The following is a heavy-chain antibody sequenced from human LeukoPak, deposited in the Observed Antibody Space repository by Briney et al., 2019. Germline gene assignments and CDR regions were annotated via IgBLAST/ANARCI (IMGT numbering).Heavy chain of an antibody. J-gene: IGHJ3*02. Sequence: GRSLRLSCAASGFTFSSYGMHWVRQAPGKGLEWVAVIWYDGSNKYYANSVKGRFTISRDNSKNTLYLQMNSLRAEDTAVYYCAKDIGDGGNSHAFDIWGQGTMVTVSS. V-gene: IGHV3-33*06. CDR2: IWYDGSNK. CDR3: AKDIGDGGNSHAFDI. D-gene: IGHD4-23*01. CDR1: GFTFSSYG.